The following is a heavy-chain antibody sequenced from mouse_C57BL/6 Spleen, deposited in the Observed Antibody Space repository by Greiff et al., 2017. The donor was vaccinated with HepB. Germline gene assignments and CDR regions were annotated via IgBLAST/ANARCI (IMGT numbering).Heavy chain of an antibody. J-gene: IGHJ3*01. Sequence: VKLQHSGAELVRPGASVTLSCKASGYTFTDYEMHWVKQTPVHGLEWIGAIDPETGGTAYNQKFKGKAILTADKSSSTAYMELRSLTSEDSAVYYCTRWWRAYWGQGTLVTVSA. V-gene: IGHV1-15*01. CDR1: GYTFTDYE. D-gene: IGHD1-1*02. CDR3: TRWWRAY. CDR2: IDPETGGT.